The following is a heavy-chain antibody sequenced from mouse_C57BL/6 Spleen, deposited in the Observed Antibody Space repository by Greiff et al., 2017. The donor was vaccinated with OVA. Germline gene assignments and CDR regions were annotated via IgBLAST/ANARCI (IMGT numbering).Heavy chain of an antibody. D-gene: IGHD1-1*01. CDR1: GYTFTSYW. CDR3: ARGEVATRYFDV. J-gene: IGHJ1*03. Sequence: QVQLKQPGAELVRPGSSVKLSCKASGYTFTSYWMHWVKQRPIQGLEWIGNIDPSDSETHYNQKFKDKATLTVDKSSSTAYMQLSSLTSEDSAVYYCARGEVATRYFDVWGTGTTVTVSS. V-gene: IGHV1-52*01. CDR2: IDPSDSET.